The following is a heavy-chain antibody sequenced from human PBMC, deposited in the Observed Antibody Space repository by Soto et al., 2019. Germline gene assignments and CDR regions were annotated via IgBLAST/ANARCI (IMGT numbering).Heavy chain of an antibody. D-gene: IGHD1-26*01. V-gene: IGHV1-58*01. CDR3: AAEGVGATGGYYYYGMDV. J-gene: IGHJ6*02. Sequence: GASVKVSCKASGFTFTSSAVQWVRQARGQRLEWIGWIVVGSGNTNYAQKFQERVTITRDMSTSTAYMELGSLRSEDTAVYYCAAEGVGATGGYYYYGMDVWGQGTTVTVSS. CDR1: GFTFTSSA. CDR2: IVVGSGNT.